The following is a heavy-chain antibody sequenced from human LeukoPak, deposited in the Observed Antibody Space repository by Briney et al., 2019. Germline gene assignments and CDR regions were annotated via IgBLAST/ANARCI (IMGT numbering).Heavy chain of an antibody. V-gene: IGHV3-66*02. CDR1: GFTVSNIY. CDR3: ARDGVYYYDSSGYSHFDY. D-gene: IGHD3-22*01. Sequence: PGGSLRLSCAASGFTVSNIYMTWVRQAPGKGLEWVSVIYSGGDTYYAESAKGRFTISRDNSKNTLYLQMNSLRAEDTAVYYCARDGVYYYDSSGYSHFDYWGQGTLVTVSS. CDR2: IYSGGDT. J-gene: IGHJ4*02.